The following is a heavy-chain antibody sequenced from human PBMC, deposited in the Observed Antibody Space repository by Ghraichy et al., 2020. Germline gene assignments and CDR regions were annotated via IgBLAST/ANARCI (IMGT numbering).Heavy chain of an antibody. J-gene: IGHJ4*02. Sequence: GGSLRLSYAASGFTLSNYFMTWVRQAPGKGLEWVANINQDGSQQNYLDSVKGRFSISRDNARNSLGLQMNSLRADDTATYYCARHGGAPSVWGQGTLVTVSS. CDR3: ARHGGAPSV. CDR2: INQDGSQQ. D-gene: IGHD3-16*01. V-gene: IGHV3-7*01. CDR1: GFTLSNYF.